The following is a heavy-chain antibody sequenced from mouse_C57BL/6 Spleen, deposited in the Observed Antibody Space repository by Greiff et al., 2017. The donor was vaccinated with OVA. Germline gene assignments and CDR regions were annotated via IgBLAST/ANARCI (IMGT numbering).Heavy chain of an antibody. J-gene: IGHJ1*03. CDR2: IDPANGNT. Sequence: EVQLQQSVAELVRPGASVKLSCTASGFNIKNTYMHWVKQRPEQGLEWIGRIDPANGNTKYAPKFQGKATITADTSSNSAYLQLSSLTSEATAFYYCARAYGGRHWYFDVWGTGTTVTVSS. CDR3: ARAYGGRHWYFDV. CDR1: GFNIKNTY. V-gene: IGHV14-3*01. D-gene: IGHD1-1*01.